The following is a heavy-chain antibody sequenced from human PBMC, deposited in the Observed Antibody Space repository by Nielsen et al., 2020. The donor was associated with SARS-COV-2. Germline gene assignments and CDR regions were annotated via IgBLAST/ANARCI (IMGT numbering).Heavy chain of an antibody. D-gene: IGHD6-19*01. Sequence: GESLKISCAASGFTFSNAWMSWVRQAPGKGLEWVGRIKSKTDGGTTDYAAPVKGRFTISRDDSKNTLYLQMNSLKTEDTAVYYCTPGPLAVGDNFDYWGQGTLVTVSS. CDR2: IKSKTDGGTT. V-gene: IGHV3-15*01. CDR1: GFTFSNAW. J-gene: IGHJ4*02. CDR3: TPGPLAVGDNFDY.